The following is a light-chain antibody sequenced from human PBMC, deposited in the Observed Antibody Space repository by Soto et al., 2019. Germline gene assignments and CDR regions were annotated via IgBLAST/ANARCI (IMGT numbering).Light chain of an antibody. CDR3: QYYNDYCWT. J-gene: IGKJ1*01. Sequence: DIQLTQSPSTRSASVGDRVTITGRGSQSISSWLAWYQQKPGKAPNLLIYKTSNLESGVPSRFSGSGSGTEFTLTISSLQPDDFATYYCQYYNDYCWTFGQGTKVEIK. V-gene: IGKV1-5*03. CDR1: QSISSW. CDR2: KTS.